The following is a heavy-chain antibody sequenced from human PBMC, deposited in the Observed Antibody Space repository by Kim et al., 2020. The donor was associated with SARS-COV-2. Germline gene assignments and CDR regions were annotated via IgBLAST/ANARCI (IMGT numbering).Heavy chain of an antibody. Sequence: GGSLRPSCVASGFTFDIYAMSWVRQAPGKGLEWVSVISGGGVNKFYADSVRGRFTISRDNSKNTLYLQMNSLRDEDTALYYCAKMVVMDDYNNYYYYGMDVWGQGTTVTVSS. CDR1: GFTFDIYA. CDR2: ISGGGVNK. CDR3: AKMVVMDDYNNYYYYGMDV. V-gene: IGHV3-23*01. J-gene: IGHJ6*02. D-gene: IGHD3-16*01.